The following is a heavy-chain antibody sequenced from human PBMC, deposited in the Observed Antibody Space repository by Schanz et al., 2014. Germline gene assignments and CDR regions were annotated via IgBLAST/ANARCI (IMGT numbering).Heavy chain of an antibody. V-gene: IGHV3-23*01. J-gene: IGHJ4*02. CDR1: GLIFSNYV. D-gene: IGHD3-10*01. Sequence: EVQLLESGGGLVQPGGSLKLSCAASGLIFSNYVMSWVRQAPGKGLEWVSLISDSGDTAYYADSVKGRFTISRDNSKNTLFLQMNSLRPEDTAVYYCAKYRGYYRVSGSYRELEYGGQGTLVTVYS. CDR2: ISDSGDTA. CDR3: AKYRGYYRVSGSYRELEY.